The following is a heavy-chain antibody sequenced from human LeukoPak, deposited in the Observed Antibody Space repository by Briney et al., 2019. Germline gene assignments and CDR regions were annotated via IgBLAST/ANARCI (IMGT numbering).Heavy chain of an antibody. Sequence: SQTLSLTCTVSGGSISSGGYYWSWIRQPPGKGLEWIGYIYHSGSTYYNPSLKSRVTISVDTSKNQFSLKLSSVTAADTAVYYCASCSTSYYYYMDVWGKGTTVTVSS. J-gene: IGHJ6*03. CDR2: IYHSGST. CDR3: ASCSTSYYYYMDV. CDR1: GGSISSGGYY. D-gene: IGHD2-2*01. V-gene: IGHV4-30-2*05.